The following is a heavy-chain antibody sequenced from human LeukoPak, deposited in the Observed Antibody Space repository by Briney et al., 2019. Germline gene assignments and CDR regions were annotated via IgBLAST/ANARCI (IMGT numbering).Heavy chain of an antibody. CDR1: GGSFSGYY. V-gene: IGHV4-34*01. J-gene: IGHJ4*02. CDR2: INHSGST. D-gene: IGHD2-2*01. Sequence: RSSETLSLTCGVYGGSFSGYYWRWIRQPPGKGREWIGEINHSGSTNYNPSLKSRVTISVDTSKNQFSLKLSSVTAADTAVYYCARTRIYCSSTSCPYYFDYWGQGTLVTVSS. CDR3: ARTRIYCSSTSCPYYFDY.